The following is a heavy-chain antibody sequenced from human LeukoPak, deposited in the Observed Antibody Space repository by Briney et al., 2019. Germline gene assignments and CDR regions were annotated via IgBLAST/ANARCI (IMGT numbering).Heavy chain of an antibody. D-gene: IGHD4-17*01. CDR2: VYYSGST. V-gene: IGHV4-39*07. CDR3: ARRNYGDYDHYFDY. Sequence: KPSETLSLTCTVSGGSISSSSYYWGWIRQPPGKGLEWIGGVYYSGSTNYNPSLKSRVTISVDTSRNQFSLKLSSVTAADTAVYYCARRNYGDYDHYFDYWGQGTLVTVSS. CDR1: GGSISSSSYY. J-gene: IGHJ4*02.